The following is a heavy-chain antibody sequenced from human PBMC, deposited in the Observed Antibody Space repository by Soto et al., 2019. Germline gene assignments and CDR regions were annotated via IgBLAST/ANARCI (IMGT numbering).Heavy chain of an antibody. J-gene: IGHJ4*02. V-gene: IGHV3-49*04. CDR2: VRSETYGGST. Sequence: GGSLRLSCSASGFVFGDYAVTWVRQAPGKGLEWVGVVRSETYGGSTEYAASVKGRFRISRDDSESIAYLQMTGLKTEATAVYYCTRGRGTSGWYADYWGKGILVTVS. CDR3: TRGRGTSGWYADY. D-gene: IGHD6-13*01. CDR1: GFVFGDYA.